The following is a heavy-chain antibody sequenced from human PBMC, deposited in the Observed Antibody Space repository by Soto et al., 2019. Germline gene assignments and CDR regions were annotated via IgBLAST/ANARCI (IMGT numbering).Heavy chain of an antibody. J-gene: IGHJ4*02. CDR2: IYPGDSDT. D-gene: IGHD1-26*01. CDR1: GYSFTSYW. Sequence: GESLKISCKGSGYSFTSYWIGWVRQMPGKGLEWMGIIYPGDSDTRYSPSFQGQVTISADKSISTAYLQMNSLRAEDTAVYYCAKGFGNYWAFDYWGQGTLVTVSS. V-gene: IGHV5-51*01. CDR3: AKGFGNYWAFDY.